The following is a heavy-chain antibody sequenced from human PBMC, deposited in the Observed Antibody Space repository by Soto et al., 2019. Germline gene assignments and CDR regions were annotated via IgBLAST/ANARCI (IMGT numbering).Heavy chain of an antibody. D-gene: IGHD3-16*01. J-gene: IGHJ6*02. V-gene: IGHV1-69*13. CDR1: GVTFSSHS. CDR3: ARLSRGAFALDV. Sequence: SVKVSCKSSGVTFSSHSINWVRQAPGQGLEWMGGIIPIFGPANFANKSQGRVTITADESTTTAYMELSSLKASDSAVYYCARLSRGAFALDVWGQGTTVTVSS. CDR2: IIPIFGPA.